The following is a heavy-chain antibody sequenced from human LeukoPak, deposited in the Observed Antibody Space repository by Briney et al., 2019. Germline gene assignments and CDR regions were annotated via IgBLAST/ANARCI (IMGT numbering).Heavy chain of an antibody. CDR2: IRYDGSNK. J-gene: IGHJ4*02. V-gene: IGHV3-30*02. CDR1: GFTFSSYG. D-gene: IGHD3-10*01. Sequence: GGSLRLSCAASGFTFSSYGMHWVRQAPGKGLEWVAFIRYDGSNKYYADSVKGRFTISRDNSKNTLYLQMNSLRAEDTAVYYCAKELWFGELLPAGDYWGQGTLVTVSS. CDR3: AKELWFGELLPAGDY.